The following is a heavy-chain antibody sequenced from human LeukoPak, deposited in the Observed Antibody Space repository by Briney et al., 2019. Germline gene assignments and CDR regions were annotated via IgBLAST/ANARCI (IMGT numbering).Heavy chain of an antibody. Sequence: KPSETLSLTCAVYGGSFSGYYWSWIRQPPGKGLEWIGEINHSGSTNYNPSLKSRVTISVDTSKNQFSLKLSSVTAADTAVYYCASAIAAAGTGWGQGTLVTVSS. CDR3: ASAIAAAGTG. V-gene: IGHV4-34*01. J-gene: IGHJ4*02. CDR1: GGSFSGYY. D-gene: IGHD6-13*01. CDR2: INHSGST.